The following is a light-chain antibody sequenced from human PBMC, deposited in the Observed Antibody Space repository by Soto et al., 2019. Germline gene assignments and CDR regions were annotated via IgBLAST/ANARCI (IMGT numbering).Light chain of an antibody. Sequence: CTGTSSDVGANNYVSWYQQHPGKAPKLXIXXVTKRXSGVPDRFSGSKSGNTASLTVSGLQAEDEADYYCSSYAGANRVFGTGTKLTVL. CDR1: SSDVGANNY. CDR3: SSYAGANRV. J-gene: IGLJ1*01. V-gene: IGLV2-8*01. CDR2: XVT.